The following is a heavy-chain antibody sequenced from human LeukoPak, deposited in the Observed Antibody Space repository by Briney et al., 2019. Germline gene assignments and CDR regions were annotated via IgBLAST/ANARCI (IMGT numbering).Heavy chain of an antibody. D-gene: IGHD6-19*01. CDR3: ARVLGGAGTSYFDY. J-gene: IGHJ4*02. CDR2: IYYSGST. CDR1: GGSISSYY. Sequence: ASETLSLTCTVPGGSISSYYWSWIRQPPGKGLEWVGYIYYSGSTNYNPSLKSRVTISVDTSKNQFSLKLSSVTAADTAVYYCARVLGGAGTSYFDYWGQGTLVTVSS. V-gene: IGHV4-59*01.